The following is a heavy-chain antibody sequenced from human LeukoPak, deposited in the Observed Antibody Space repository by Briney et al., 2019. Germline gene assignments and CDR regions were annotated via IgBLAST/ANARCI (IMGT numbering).Heavy chain of an antibody. CDR3: ATGYSSSRYHY. Sequence: GGSLRLSCAVSGFTVSNNYRSWIRQAPGKGLEWVSVIYSADSTFYADSVRGRFTTSRDNFKNTLYLQMNSLRAEDTAVYYCATGYSSSRYHYWGQGTLVTVSS. V-gene: IGHV3-53*01. CDR1: GFTVSNNY. D-gene: IGHD6-13*01. J-gene: IGHJ4*02. CDR2: IYSADST.